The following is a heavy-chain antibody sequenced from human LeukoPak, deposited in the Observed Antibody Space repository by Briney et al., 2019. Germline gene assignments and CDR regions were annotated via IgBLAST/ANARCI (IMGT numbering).Heavy chain of an antibody. CDR2: IKQDGSEK. CDR1: GFTFSTYW. J-gene: IGHJ4*02. CDR3: ARGGYQLLWY. D-gene: IGHD2-2*01. V-gene: IGHV3-7*04. Sequence: PGGSLRLSCAASGFTFSTYWMSWVRQAPGTGLEWVASIKQDGSEKSYVDSVKGRFTISGDNAKNSLYLQMNSLRAKDTAVYYCARGGYQLLWYWGQGTLVTVSS.